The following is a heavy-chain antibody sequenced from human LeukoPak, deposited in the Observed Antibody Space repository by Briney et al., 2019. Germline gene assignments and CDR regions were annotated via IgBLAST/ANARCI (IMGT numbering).Heavy chain of an antibody. CDR3: AIVGSGSFGYFDY. V-gene: IGHV4-4*07. D-gene: IGHD3-10*01. CDR2: IYTSGST. J-gene: IGHJ4*02. CDR1: GGSISSYY. Sequence: SETLSLTCTVSGGSISSYYWSWIRQPAGKGLEWIGRIYTSGSTNYNPSLKRRVTMSVDTSKNQSSLKLRSVTAADTAVYYCAIVGSGSFGYFDYWGQGTLVTVSS.